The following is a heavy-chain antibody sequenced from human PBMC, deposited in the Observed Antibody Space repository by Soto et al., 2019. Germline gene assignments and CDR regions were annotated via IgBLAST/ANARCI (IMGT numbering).Heavy chain of an antibody. CDR3: RMTCSSTSCYPYYFDY. D-gene: IGHD2-2*01. CDR2: IYHSGST. V-gene: IGHV4-4*02. Sequence: SETLSLTCTVSGGSIISGDYYWSWVRQPPGKGLEWIGEIYHSGSTNYNPSLKSRVTISVDKSKNQFSPKLSSVTAADTAVYYCRMTCSSTSCYPYYFDYWGQGTLVTVSS. J-gene: IGHJ4*02. CDR1: GGSIISGDYY.